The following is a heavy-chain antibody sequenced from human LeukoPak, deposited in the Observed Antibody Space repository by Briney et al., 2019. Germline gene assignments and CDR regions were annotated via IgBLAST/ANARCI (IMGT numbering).Heavy chain of an antibody. V-gene: IGHV4-59*01. CDR1: GGSISDYY. CDR3: ARVRRDGYPS. J-gene: IGHJ4*02. Sequence: SETLSLTCTVSGGSISDYYWSWIRQPPGKELECIGYIYYSGSTNYNPSLKSRVTISVDTSKNQFSLKLSSVTAADTAVYYCARVRRDGYPSWGQGTLVTVSS. D-gene: IGHD5-24*01. CDR2: IYYSGST.